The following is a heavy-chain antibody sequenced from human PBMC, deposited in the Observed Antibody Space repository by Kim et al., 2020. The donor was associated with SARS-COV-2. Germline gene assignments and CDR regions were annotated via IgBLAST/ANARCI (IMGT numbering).Heavy chain of an antibody. D-gene: IGHD2-8*01. CDR1: GFTFSSYS. J-gene: IGHJ6*02. V-gene: IGHV3-21*01. CDR2: ISSGSSYI. CDR3: ARDGVDYYGLDV. Sequence: GGSLRLSCAASGFTFSSYSMNWVRQAPGKGLEWVSSISSGSSYIYYADSVKGRFTISRDNAKNSLYLQMNSLRAEDTAVYYCARDGVDYYGLDVWGQGTTVTVSS.